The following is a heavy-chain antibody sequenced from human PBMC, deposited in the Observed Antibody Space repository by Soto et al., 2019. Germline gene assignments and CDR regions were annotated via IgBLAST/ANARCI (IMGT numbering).Heavy chain of an antibody. J-gene: IGHJ5*02. CDR3: ALNKVVAFCVSVWFDP. V-gene: IGHV2-5*02. CDR2: IYCDDDK. Sequence: QITLKESGPTLVKPTETLTLTCTFSGFSLSTSGEGVAWIRQPPGKAPEWLALIYCDDDKRYSPSLKSRLTFTMDPSKNQVVLTMTNMDPVDTATYYCALNKVVAFCVSVWFDPWCQGTLVTVSS. D-gene: IGHD2-15*01. CDR1: GFSLSTSGEG.